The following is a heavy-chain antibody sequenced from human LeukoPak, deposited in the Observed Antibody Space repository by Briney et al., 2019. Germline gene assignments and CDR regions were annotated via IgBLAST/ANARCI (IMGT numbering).Heavy chain of an antibody. CDR2: IWYDGSNK. Sequence: PGRSLRLSCAASGFTFSSYGMHWVRQAPGKGLEWVAVIWYDGSNKYYADSVKGRFTISRDNSKNTLYLQMNSLRAEDTAVYYCAKDQASGYPLYYFDYWGQGTLVTVSS. D-gene: IGHD3-3*01. CDR1: GFTFSSYG. J-gene: IGHJ4*02. V-gene: IGHV3-33*06. CDR3: AKDQASGYPLYYFDY.